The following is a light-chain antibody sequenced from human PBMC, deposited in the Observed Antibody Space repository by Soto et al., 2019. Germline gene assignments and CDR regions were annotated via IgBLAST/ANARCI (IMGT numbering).Light chain of an antibody. CDR2: GPS. J-gene: IGKJ1*01. Sequence: EIVMTQSPATLSVSPGERATPSCRASLSVSKNLARYQSKPGQAPRLLIYGPSTRATGIPASFSGSGAGTECTLTTTSLQSEDFAVYYCQHYNNCPPRGRTFGQGTKVEIK. V-gene: IGKV3-15*01. CDR3: QHYNNCPPRGRT. CDR1: LSVSKN.